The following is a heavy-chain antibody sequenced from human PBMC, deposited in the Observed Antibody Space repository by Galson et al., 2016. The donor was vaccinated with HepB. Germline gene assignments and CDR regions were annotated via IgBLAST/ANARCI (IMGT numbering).Heavy chain of an antibody. Sequence: SLRLSCAASGFTFSAYAMHWVRQAPGKGLEWVSHISNSPKTQHYIDSVKGRSTISRDNAKNSLFLQMNGLRDDDTAVYYCARDPGGKFSDGSIDYWGQGTLVTVSS. J-gene: IGHJ4*02. CDR2: ISNSPKTQ. V-gene: IGHV3-48*02. CDR3: ARDPGGKFSDGSIDY. CDR1: GFTFSAYA. D-gene: IGHD5-24*01.